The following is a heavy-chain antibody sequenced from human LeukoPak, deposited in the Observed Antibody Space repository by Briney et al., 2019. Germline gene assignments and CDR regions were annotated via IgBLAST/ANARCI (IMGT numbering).Heavy chain of an antibody. CDR2: ISSSSSTI. CDR3: ARGDSGYDCTY. D-gene: IGHD5-12*01. V-gene: IGHV3-48*01. J-gene: IGHJ4*02. CDR1: GFTFSSYS. Sequence: GGSLRLSCAASGFTFSSYSMNWVRQAPGKGLEWVSYISSSSSTIYYADSVKGRFTISRDNAENSLYLQMNSLRAEDTAVYYCARGDSGYDCTYWGQGTLVTVSS.